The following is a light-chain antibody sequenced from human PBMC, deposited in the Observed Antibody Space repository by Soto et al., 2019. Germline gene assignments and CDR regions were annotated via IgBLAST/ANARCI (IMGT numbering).Light chain of an antibody. Sequence: QSALTQPASVSGSPGQSITISCTGTSSDVGSYNLVSWYQQHPGKAPKLMIYEGTKRPSGVSNRFSGSKSGNTASLTISGLQAEDEADYYCCSYAGSSTHVLFGGGTKLTV. J-gene: IGLJ2*01. CDR1: SSDVGSYNL. CDR2: EGT. CDR3: CSYAGSSTHVL. V-gene: IGLV2-23*01.